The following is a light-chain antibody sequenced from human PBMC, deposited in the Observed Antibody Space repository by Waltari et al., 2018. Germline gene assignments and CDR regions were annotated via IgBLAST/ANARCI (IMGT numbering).Light chain of an antibody. V-gene: IGKV3-15*01. CDR3: QQYNNWPPGRT. Sequence: EIVMTQSPAPLSVSPGARATLSCRASQSVSSNLAWYQQKPGQAPRLLIYGASTRATGIPARFSGSGSGTEFTLTISSLQSEDFAVYYCQQYNNWPPGRTFGQGTKVEIK. CDR1: QSVSSN. J-gene: IGKJ1*01. CDR2: GAS.